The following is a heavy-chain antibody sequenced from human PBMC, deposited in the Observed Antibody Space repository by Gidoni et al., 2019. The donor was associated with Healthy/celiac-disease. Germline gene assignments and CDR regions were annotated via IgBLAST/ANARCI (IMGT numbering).Heavy chain of an antibody. Sequence: EVQLVETGGGLLQPGGSLRLSCAASGFTVRSNYMSWVRQAPGKGLEWVSVIYSGGSTYYADSVKGRFTISRDNSKNTLYLQMNSLRAEDTAVYYCARDGRGGPLTYYYYGMDVWGQGTTVTVSS. CDR2: IYSGGST. CDR1: GFTVRSNY. CDR3: ARDGRGGPLTYYYYGMDV. V-gene: IGHV3-53*02. D-gene: IGHD3-10*01. J-gene: IGHJ6*02.